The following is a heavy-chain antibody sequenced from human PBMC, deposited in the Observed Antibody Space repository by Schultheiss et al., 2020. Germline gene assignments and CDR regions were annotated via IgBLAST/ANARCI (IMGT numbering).Heavy chain of an antibody. V-gene: IGHV4-34*01. Sequence: SETLSLTCAVYGGSFSGYYWSWIRQPPGKGLEWIGEINHSGSTNYNPSLKSRVTISLDTSKKQFSLKLSSVTAADTAVYYCARGYYYDSSDPLYYFDYWGQGTLVTVSS. D-gene: IGHD3-22*01. J-gene: IGHJ4*02. CDR2: INHSGST. CDR1: GGSFSGYY. CDR3: ARGYYYDSSDPLYYFDY.